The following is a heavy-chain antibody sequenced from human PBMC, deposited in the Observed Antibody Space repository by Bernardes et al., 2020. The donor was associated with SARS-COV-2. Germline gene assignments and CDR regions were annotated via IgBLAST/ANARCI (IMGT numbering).Heavy chain of an antibody. CDR3: TRHGGRHFDF. V-gene: IGHV4-34*01. CDR1: GGSFSGY. Sequence: ETLSLIGAVYGGSFSGYWSWIRQPPGKGLEWIGEINHSGGTKYNPSLKSRVSISVDTSKNQFSLRLNSVTAADTAVYYCTRHGGRHFDFWDQGTLVTVSS. D-gene: IGHD2-15*01. J-gene: IGHJ4*02. CDR2: INHSGGT.